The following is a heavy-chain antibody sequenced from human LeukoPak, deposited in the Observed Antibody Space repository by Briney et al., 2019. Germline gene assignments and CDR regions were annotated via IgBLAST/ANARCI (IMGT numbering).Heavy chain of an antibody. CDR2: IKSKTDGGTT. D-gene: IGHD2-15*01. CDR1: GFTFSNAW. J-gene: IGHJ4*02. CDR3: AKASRADFVVVVAGFEY. V-gene: IGHV3-15*01. Sequence: GGSLRLSCAASGFTFSNAWMNWVRQAPGKGLEWVGPIKSKTDGGTTDYAAPVKGRFTISRDDSKNTLYLQMNSLRAEDTAVYYCAKASRADFVVVVAGFEYWGQGTLVTVSS.